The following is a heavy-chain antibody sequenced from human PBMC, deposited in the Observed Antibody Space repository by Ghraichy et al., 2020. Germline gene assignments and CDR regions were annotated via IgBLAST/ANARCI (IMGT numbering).Heavy chain of an antibody. D-gene: IGHD2-8*01. J-gene: IGHJ4*02. CDR3: AKEPGSCTHGVCYYFDS. CDR2: IRVSGDYT. CDR1: GFTFSNYA. Sequence: GGSLRLSCAASGFTFSNYAMSWVRQAPGKGLEWVSGIRVSGDYTDYADSVKGRFTISRDNSNNMLYLQMESLRADDTAVYYCAKEPGSCTHGVCYYFDSWGQGSLVAVSS. V-gene: IGHV3-23*01.